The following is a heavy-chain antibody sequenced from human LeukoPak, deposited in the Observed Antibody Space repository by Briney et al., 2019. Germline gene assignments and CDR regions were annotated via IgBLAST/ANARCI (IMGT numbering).Heavy chain of an antibody. V-gene: IGHV3-30*03. D-gene: IGHD6-19*01. CDR2: ISYDGSNK. Sequence: GTSLRLSCAASGFTFSSYGMHWVRQAPGKGLEWVAAISYDGSNKHYADSVKGRFTIPRDNSKNTLYLQMNSLSAKDSAVYYCVTGYSSGRYGHFDYWGQGTLVTVSS. CDR3: VTGYSSGRYGHFDY. CDR1: GFTFSSYG. J-gene: IGHJ4*02.